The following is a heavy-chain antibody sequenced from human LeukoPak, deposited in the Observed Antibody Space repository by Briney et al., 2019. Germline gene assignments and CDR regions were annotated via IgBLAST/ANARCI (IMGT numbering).Heavy chain of an antibody. CDR2: ISAYNGNT. Sequence: GASVKVSCKASGYTFTSYGIRWVRQAPGQGLEWMGWISAYNGNTNYAQKLQGRVTMTTDTSTSTAYMELRSLRSDDTAVYYCARDMGGGSNYYYYGMDVWGQGTTVTVSS. CDR1: GYTFTSYG. J-gene: IGHJ6*02. V-gene: IGHV1-18*01. D-gene: IGHD3-10*01. CDR3: ARDMGGGSNYYYYGMDV.